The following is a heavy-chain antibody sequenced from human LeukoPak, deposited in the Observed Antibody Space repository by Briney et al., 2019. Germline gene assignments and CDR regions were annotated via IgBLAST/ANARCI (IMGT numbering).Heavy chain of an antibody. J-gene: IGHJ3*02. D-gene: IGHD3-22*01. CDR2: INDYTGNT. CDR1: GGSFTDYF. CDR3: ARHYDRGFDI. V-gene: IGHV4-34*01. Sequence: SETLSLTCDVLGGSFTDYFWTWIRQSPGKGLEWIGEINDYTGNTNYNPSLNSRVSISLEKSKNQFSLELRSVTAADTAVYYCARHYDRGFDIWGPGTMVTVSS.